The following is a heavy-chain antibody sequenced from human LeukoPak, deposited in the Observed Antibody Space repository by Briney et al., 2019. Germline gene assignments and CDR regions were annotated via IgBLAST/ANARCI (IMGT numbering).Heavy chain of an antibody. D-gene: IGHD6-13*01. CDR3: ARERAAAGA. CDR2: INHSGST. J-gene: IGHJ5*02. Sequence: SETLSLTCAVYGGSFSGYYWSWNRQPPGKGLEWIGEINHSGSTNYNPSLKSRVTISVDSSKNQFSLKLSSVTAADTAVYYCARERAAAGAWGQGTLVTVSS. CDR1: GGSFSGYY. V-gene: IGHV4-34*01.